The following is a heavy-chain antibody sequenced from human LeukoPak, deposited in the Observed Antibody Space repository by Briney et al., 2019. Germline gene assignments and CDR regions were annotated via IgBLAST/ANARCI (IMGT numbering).Heavy chain of an antibody. CDR3: ARGAYHCSSTTCYPVD. CDR2: ISSGSSYI. Sequence: PGGSLRLSCAASGFIFSSYSMNWVRQAPGKGLEWVSSISSGSSYIYYADSVKGRFTISRDNAKNSLYLQMNSLRAEDTAVYYCARGAYHCSSTTCYPVDWGQGTLVTVSS. J-gene: IGHJ4*02. D-gene: IGHD2-2*01. CDR1: GFIFSSYS. V-gene: IGHV3-21*01.